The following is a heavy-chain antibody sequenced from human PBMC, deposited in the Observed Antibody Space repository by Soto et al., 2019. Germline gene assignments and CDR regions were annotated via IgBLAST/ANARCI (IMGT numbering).Heavy chain of an antibody. CDR1: GGSISSSSYY. Sequence: PSETLSLTCTVSGGSISSSSYYWGWIRQPPGKGLEWIGSIYYSGSTYYNPSLKSRVTISVDTSKNQFSLKLSSVTAADTAVYYCASMVRGVIVRHDYYGMDVWGQGTTVTVSS. D-gene: IGHD3-10*01. V-gene: IGHV4-39*01. CDR2: IYYSGST. J-gene: IGHJ6*02. CDR3: ASMVRGVIVRHDYYGMDV.